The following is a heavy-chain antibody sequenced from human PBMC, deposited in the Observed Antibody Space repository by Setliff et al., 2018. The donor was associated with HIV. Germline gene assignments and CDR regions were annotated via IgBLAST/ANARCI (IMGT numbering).Heavy chain of an antibody. D-gene: IGHD3-3*01. J-gene: IGHJ4*02. CDR2: IWYDGSNK. Sequence: PGGSLRLSCAASGFTFSNYGMHWVRQAPGKGLEWVSVIWYDGSNKYYTDSVKGRFTISRDNSKNTLYLQMNSLRTEDTAVYYCARVFQSYFFDFWGQGTLVTVSS. CDR1: GFTFSNYG. CDR3: ARVFQSYFFDF. V-gene: IGHV3-33*03.